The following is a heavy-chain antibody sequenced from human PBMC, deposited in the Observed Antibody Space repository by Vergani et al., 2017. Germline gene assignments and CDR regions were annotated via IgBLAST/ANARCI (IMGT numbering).Heavy chain of an antibody. V-gene: IGHV1-46*01. CDR2: INPSDGTT. D-gene: IGHD1-14*01. Sequence: QVQLVQSGAEVKKPGASVKVSCKASGYAFTSHHLQWLRQAPGQGFEWMGIINPSDGTTSYAQRFQGRVTLTRDTSTSTVYMELRSLRSDDTAIYYCALYGVKPNSNWFDPWGQGTLVSVSS. J-gene: IGHJ5*02. CDR1: GYAFTSHH. CDR3: ALYGVKPNSNWFDP.